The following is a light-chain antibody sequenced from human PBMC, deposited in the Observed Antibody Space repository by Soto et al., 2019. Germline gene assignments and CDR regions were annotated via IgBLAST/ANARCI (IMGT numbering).Light chain of an antibody. V-gene: IGKV3-15*01. J-gene: IGKJ3*01. CDR3: QQYNNWPPVT. CDR1: QSVSSN. Sequence: EIVMTQSPATLSVSPGERATLSCRASQSVSSNSAWYQQKPGQAPRLLIYGASTRATGIPARFSGSGSGTEFTLTISSLQSEDFAVYYCQQYNNWPPVTFGPGTKVDIK. CDR2: GAS.